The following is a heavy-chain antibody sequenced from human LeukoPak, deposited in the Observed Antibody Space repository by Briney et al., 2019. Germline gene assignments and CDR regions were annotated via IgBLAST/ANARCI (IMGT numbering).Heavy chain of an antibody. Sequence: QPGGSLRLSCAASGFAFSSYSMNWVRQAPGKGLEWVSYISSSSGTIYYADSVKGRFTISRDNAKNSLYLQMNSLRAEDTAVYYCARVVSGYLSNYWGQGTLVTVSS. J-gene: IGHJ4*02. CDR2: ISSSSGTI. CDR1: GFAFSSYS. V-gene: IGHV3-48*01. D-gene: IGHD5-12*01. CDR3: ARVVSGYLSNY.